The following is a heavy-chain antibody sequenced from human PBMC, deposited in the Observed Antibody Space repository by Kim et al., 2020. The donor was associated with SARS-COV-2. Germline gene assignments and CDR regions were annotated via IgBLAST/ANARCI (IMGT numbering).Heavy chain of an antibody. J-gene: IGHJ4*02. V-gene: IGHV3-30*01. Sequence: PDSVKGRFTISRDNSKNTLYLQMNSLGAEDTAVYYCARGYTGSYYTYFDYWGQGTLVTVSS. CDR3: ARGYTGSYYTYFDY. D-gene: IGHD3-10*01.